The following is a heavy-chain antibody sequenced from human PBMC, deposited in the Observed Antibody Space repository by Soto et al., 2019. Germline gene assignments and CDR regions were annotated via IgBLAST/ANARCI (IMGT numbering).Heavy chain of an antibody. CDR3: AKEERGDFDY. J-gene: IGHJ4*02. Sequence: QVQLVESGGGVVQPGRSLRLSCAASGFNLSNYGMHWVRQAPGKGLEWVAIILYDGRNKYYADSVEGRFTISRDNSKNAMYLQMDSLRAEDTAVYYCAKEERGDFDYWGQGTQVTVSS. V-gene: IGHV3-30*18. CDR2: ILYDGRNK. CDR1: GFNLSNYG.